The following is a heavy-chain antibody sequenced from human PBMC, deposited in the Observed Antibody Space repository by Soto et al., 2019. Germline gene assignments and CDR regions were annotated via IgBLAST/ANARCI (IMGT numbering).Heavy chain of an antibody. D-gene: IGHD1-20*01. V-gene: IGHV3-23*01. CDR3: AKDFSPYNWNHPAIFDY. CDR1: GFTFSSYA. Sequence: GGSLRLSCAASGFTFSSYAMSWVRQAPGKGLEWVSAISGSGGSTYYADSVKGRFTISRDNSKNTLYLQMNSLRAEDTAVYYFAKDFSPYNWNHPAIFDYWGQGTLVTVSS. J-gene: IGHJ4*02. CDR2: ISGSGGST.